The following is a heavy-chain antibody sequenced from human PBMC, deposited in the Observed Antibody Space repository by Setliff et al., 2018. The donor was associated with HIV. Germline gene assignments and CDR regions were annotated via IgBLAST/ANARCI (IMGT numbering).Heavy chain of an antibody. Sequence: WASVKVSCKASGYTFTSYDINWVRQATGQGLEWMGWMNPNSGNTGYAQKFQGRVTMTRNTSISTAYMELSSLGSEDTAVYYCARGGYYYGSGKGNWFDPWGQGTLVTVSS. V-gene: IGHV1-8*02. J-gene: IGHJ5*02. CDR2: MNPNSGNT. CDR1: GYTFTSYD. D-gene: IGHD3-10*01. CDR3: ARGGYYYGSGKGNWFDP.